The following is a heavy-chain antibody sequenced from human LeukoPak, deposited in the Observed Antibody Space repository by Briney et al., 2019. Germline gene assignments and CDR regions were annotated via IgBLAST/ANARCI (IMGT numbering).Heavy chain of an antibody. D-gene: IGHD3-10*01. CDR3: ARDVITMVRGVENWFDP. J-gene: IGHJ5*02. V-gene: IGHV4-31*03. CDR1: GGSISSGGYY. CDR2: IYYSGST. Sequence: PSETLSLTCTVSGGSISSGGYYWSWIRQHPGKGLEWIGYIYYSGSTYYNPSLKSRVTISVDTSKNQFSPKLSSVTAADTAGYYCARDVITMVRGVENWFDPWGQGTLVTVSS.